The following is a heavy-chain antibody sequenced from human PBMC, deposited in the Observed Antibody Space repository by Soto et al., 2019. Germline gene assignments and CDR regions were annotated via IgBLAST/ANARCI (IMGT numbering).Heavy chain of an antibody. D-gene: IGHD5-12*01. CDR3: AHVYGGYANFDY. J-gene: IGHJ4*02. Sequence: QITLKESGPTLVKPTQTLTLTCTFSGFSLSTSGVGVGWIRQPPGKALAWLALIYWDDDKRYSPSLKSRLTITKDTSKNQVVLTMTNMDPVDTATYFCAHVYGGYANFDYWGQGTLVTVSS. CDR1: GFSLSTSGVG. CDR2: IYWDDDK. V-gene: IGHV2-5*02.